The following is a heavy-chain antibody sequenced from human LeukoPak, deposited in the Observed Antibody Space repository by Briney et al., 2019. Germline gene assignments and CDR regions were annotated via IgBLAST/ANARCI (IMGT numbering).Heavy chain of an antibody. CDR1: GYTSTSYA. J-gene: IGHJ6*03. V-gene: IGHV7-4-1*02. D-gene: IGHD6-6*01. Sequence: ASVKVSCKASGYTSTSYAMNWVRQAPGQGLEWMGWINTNTGNPTYAQGFTGRFVFSLDTSVSTAYLQISSLKAEDTAVYYCASSSMTVYYYYYMDVWGKGTTVTVSS. CDR3: ASSSMTVYYYYYMDV. CDR2: INTNTGNP.